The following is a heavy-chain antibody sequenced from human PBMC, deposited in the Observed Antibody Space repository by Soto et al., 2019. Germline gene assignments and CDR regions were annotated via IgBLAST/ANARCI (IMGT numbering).Heavy chain of an antibody. J-gene: IGHJ4*02. V-gene: IGHV3-15*07. CDR3: ATETYDSYASGSVFEY. CDR2: LKSHVDGGTT. Sequence: EVQLVESGGGLMKPGGSLRLSCAASGLNFNYAWMNWVRQAPGEGLEWVGRLKSHVDGGTTNYAAPVKGRFTISRDDSKTTLYLEMNSLKTEDTAVYYCATETYDSYASGSVFEYWGQGTLVTVSS. D-gene: IGHD2-2*01. CDR1: GLNFNYAW.